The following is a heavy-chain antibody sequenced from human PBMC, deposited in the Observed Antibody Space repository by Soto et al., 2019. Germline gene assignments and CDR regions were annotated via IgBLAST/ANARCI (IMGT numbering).Heavy chain of an antibody. CDR1: GATFNMYA. CDR3: ARGTGRVYQLIY. J-gene: IGHJ4*02. CDR2: LVPMFGPP. D-gene: IGHD2-8*01. Sequence: QVPLVQSGAEIKRPGSSVKISCEGSGATFNMYAIAWVRQAPGQGLEWMGGLVPMFGPPKYARNSEGRVTITADESTSTSYLEIRSLKYEDTAMYYCARGTGRVYQLIYWGQGTLLTVS. V-gene: IGHV1-69*01.